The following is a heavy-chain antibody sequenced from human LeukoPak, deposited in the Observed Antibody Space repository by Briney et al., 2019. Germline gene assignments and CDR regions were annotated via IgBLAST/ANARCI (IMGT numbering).Heavy chain of an antibody. Sequence: PSETLSLTCAVYGGSFSGYYWSWIRQPPGKGLEWVGEINHSGSTNYNPSLKSRVTISVDTSKNQFSLKLSSVTAADTAVYYCARGRGYCSGGSCKYYYSGMDVWGQGTTVTVSS. CDR2: INHSGST. V-gene: IGHV4-34*01. D-gene: IGHD2-15*01. J-gene: IGHJ6*02. CDR1: GGSFSGYY. CDR3: ARGRGYCSGGSCKYYYSGMDV.